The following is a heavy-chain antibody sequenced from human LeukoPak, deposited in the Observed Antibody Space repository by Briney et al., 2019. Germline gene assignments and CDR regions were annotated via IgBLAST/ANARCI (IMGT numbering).Heavy chain of an antibody. V-gene: IGHV1-69*11. J-gene: IGHJ6*02. CDR2: IIPVHGKP. Sequence: ASVKVFCKASGGTFSSYAINWVRQAPGQGLEWMGKIIPVHGKPNYAQQFQGRVTITADESTSTAYLELSSLKSEDTAVYYCAREGRITTPGTIYFYFGLDLWGQGTTVIVSS. CDR3: AREGRITTPGTIYFYFGLDL. CDR1: GGTFSSYA. D-gene: IGHD6-13*01.